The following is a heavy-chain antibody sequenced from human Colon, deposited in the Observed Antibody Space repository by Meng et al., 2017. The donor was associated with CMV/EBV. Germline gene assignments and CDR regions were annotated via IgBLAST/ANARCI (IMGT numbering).Heavy chain of an antibody. Sequence: SGYTVTGYYIHWVRQAPGQGLEWMGRINPNNGGTNCAQKFQGRVTMTGDTSISTAYMEVSRLRSDDTAVYYCARVPFGSNSNGFDYWGQGTLVTVSS. CDR3: ARVPFGSNSNGFDY. CDR1: GYTVTGYY. V-gene: IGHV1-2*06. D-gene: IGHD4-23*01. J-gene: IGHJ4*02. CDR2: INPNNGGT.